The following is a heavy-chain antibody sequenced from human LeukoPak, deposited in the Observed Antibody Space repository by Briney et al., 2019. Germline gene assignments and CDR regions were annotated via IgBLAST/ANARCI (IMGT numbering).Heavy chain of an antibody. CDR1: GFTFSSYA. CDR3: TRDAS. CDR2: IKPDGSET. J-gene: IGHJ5*02. V-gene: IGHV3-7*01. Sequence: GGSLRLSCAASGFTFSSYAMHWVRQAPGKGLEWVASIKPDGSETSYVDSVRGRFTISRDNPKSSLYLQMNSLTAEDTAVYHCTRDASWGQGTLVTVSS.